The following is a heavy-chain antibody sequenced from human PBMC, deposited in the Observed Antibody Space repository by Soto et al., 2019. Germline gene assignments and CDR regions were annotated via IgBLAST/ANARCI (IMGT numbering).Heavy chain of an antibody. D-gene: IGHD6-13*01. CDR2: INSDGSST. CDR3: ARVHSSSWSPWFDP. Sequence: GESLKISCAASGFTFSSYWMHWVRQAPGKGLVWVSRINSDGSSTSYADSVKGRFTISRDNAKNTLYLQMNSLRAEDTAVYYCARVHSSSWSPWFDPWGQGTLVTVSS. CDR1: GFTFSSYW. V-gene: IGHV3-74*01. J-gene: IGHJ5*02.